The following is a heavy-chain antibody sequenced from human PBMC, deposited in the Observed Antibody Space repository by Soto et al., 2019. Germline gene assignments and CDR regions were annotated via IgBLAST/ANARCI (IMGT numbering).Heavy chain of an antibody. J-gene: IGHJ4*02. V-gene: IGHV3-21*01. CDR3: ARVWRAPVEDSSYYDAFDI. Sequence: GGTLRLSCAASVFTFSSYSMNWVRQAPGKGLEWVSSISSSSSYIYYADSVKGGFTISRDNAKNSLYLQMNSLRAEDTAVYYCARVWRAPVEDSSYYDAFDIWGQGTLVTVSS. D-gene: IGHD3-3*01. CDR2: ISSSSSYI. CDR1: VFTFSSYS.